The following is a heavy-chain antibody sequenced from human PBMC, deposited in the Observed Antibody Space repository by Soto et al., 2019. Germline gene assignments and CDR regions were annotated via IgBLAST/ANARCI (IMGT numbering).Heavy chain of an antibody. V-gene: IGHV4-39*01. J-gene: IGHJ4*02. CDR1: GGSISSSSYY. D-gene: IGHD3-22*01. CDR3: ASHREARITMIVVLEGAYYFDY. Sequence: NPSETLSLTCTVSGGSISSSSYYWGWIRQPPGKGLEWIGSIFYSGSTYYNPSLKSRVTISLDTSKNHFSLKLSSVTAADTAVYYCASHREARITMIVVLEGAYYFDYWGQGTLVTVSS. CDR2: IFYSGST.